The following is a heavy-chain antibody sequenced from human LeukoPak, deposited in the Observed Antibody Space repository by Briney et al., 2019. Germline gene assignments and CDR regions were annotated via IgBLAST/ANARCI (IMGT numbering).Heavy chain of an antibody. D-gene: IGHD1-26*01. Sequence: TSVKVSCKASGFTFTSSAVQWVRQARGQRHEWIGWIVVGSGNTNYAQKFQERVTITRDMSTSTAYMELSSLRSEDTAVYYCAAFLVGATLPFDYWGQGTLVTVSS. CDR3: AAFLVGATLPFDY. CDR1: GFTFTSSA. CDR2: IVVGSGNT. V-gene: IGHV1-58*01. J-gene: IGHJ4*02.